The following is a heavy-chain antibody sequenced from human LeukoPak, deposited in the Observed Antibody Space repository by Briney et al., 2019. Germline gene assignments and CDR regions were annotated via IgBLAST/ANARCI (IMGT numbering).Heavy chain of an antibody. J-gene: IGHJ4*02. CDR3: ARGVGRYSGCDYYFDY. D-gene: IGHD5-12*01. CDR2: ISSTSSYI. V-gene: IGHV3-21*06. Sequence: PGGSLRLSCAASGFTFSSYSINWVRQSPGKGLEWVSSISSTSSYIFYADSVKGRLTISRDNAKNSLYLQINSLRAEDTAVYYCARGVGRYSGCDYYFDYWGPGTLVTVSS. CDR1: GFTFSSYS.